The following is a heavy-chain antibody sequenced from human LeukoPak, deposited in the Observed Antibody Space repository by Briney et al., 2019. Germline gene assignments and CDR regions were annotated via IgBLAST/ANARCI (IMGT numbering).Heavy chain of an antibody. J-gene: IGHJ4*02. D-gene: IGHD3-9*01. CDR2: ISGSGGST. CDR1: GFTFSSYG. Sequence: GGSLRLSCAASGFTFSSYGMSWVRQAPGKGLEWVSAISGSGGSTYYADSVKGRFTISRDNSKNTLYLQMNSLRAEDTAVYYCARDGPSVLRYFDWLFLLWGQGTLVSVSS. CDR3: ARDGPSVLRYFDWLFLL. V-gene: IGHV3-23*01.